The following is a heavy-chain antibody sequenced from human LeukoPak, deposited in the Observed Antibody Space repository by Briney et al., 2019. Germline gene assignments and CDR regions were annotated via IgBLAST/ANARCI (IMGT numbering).Heavy chain of an antibody. CDR1: GGSFIGYY. J-gene: IGHJ5*02. CDR2: INHSGST. Sequence: SETLSLTWAVYGGSFIGYYWSWIRQPPGKGLEWIGEINHSGSTSYNPSLKSRVTISVDTSKNQFSLKLSSVTAADTAVYYCARGGYGYSSSWYSGWFDPWGQGTLVTVSS. CDR3: ARGGYGYSSSWYSGWFDP. V-gene: IGHV4-34*01. D-gene: IGHD6-13*01.